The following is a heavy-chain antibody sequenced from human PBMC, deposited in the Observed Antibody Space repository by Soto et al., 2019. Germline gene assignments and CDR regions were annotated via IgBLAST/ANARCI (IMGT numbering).Heavy chain of an antibody. Sequence: QITLKESGHTLVKPTQMLTLTCTFSGFSLSTRGVGVGWIRQPPGEALEWLALIYWDDDKRYSPSLRRRLTITKDTSKNQVVLTMTNMEPVDTGTYYCAHTYSSSPDDGFDVWGQGTRVAVSS. V-gene: IGHV2-5*02. CDR3: AHTYSSSPDDGFDV. CDR2: IYWDDDK. CDR1: GFSLSTRGVG. D-gene: IGHD6-6*01. J-gene: IGHJ3*01.